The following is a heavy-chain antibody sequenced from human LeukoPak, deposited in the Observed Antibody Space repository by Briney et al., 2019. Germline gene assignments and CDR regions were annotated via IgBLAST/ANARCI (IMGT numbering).Heavy chain of an antibody. CDR1: GGSFSGYY. Sequence: PSETLSLTCAVYGGSFSGYYWSWIRQPPGKGLEWIGEINHSGSTNYNPSLKSRVTISVDTSKNQFSLKLSSVTAADTAVYYCAGGAAGDIVVVPAAIYFDYWGQGTLVTVSS. D-gene: IGHD2-2*02. V-gene: IGHV4-34*01. CDR3: AGGAAGDIVVVPAAIYFDY. CDR2: INHSGST. J-gene: IGHJ4*02.